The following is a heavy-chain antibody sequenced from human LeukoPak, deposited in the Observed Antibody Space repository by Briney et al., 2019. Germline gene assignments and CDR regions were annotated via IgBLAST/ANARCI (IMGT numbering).Heavy chain of an antibody. V-gene: IGHV3-48*01. J-gene: IGHJ4*02. CDR3: ARANYDSSGYYPSY. Sequence: PGGSLRLSCAASGFTFSSYSMNWVRQAPGKGLEWVSYISSSSSTIYYADSVKGRFTISRDNAKNSLYLQMNSLRAEDTAVYYCARANYDSSGYYPSYWGQGTLVTVSS. D-gene: IGHD3-22*01. CDR1: GFTFSSYS. CDR2: ISSSSSTI.